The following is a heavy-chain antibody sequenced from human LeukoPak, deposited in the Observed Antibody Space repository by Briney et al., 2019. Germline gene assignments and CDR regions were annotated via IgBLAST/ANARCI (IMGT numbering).Heavy chain of an antibody. CDR1: GFTFSDSY. D-gene: IGHD3-9*01. Sequence: GGSLRLSCAASGFTFSDSYMTWVRQAPGKGVEWVAYISGSGHDINYSDSVKGRFTISRDNAKNTLYLQMNSLRAEDTAVYYCARGVLTGPPPPAYWGQGTLVTVSS. J-gene: IGHJ4*02. CDR3: ARGVLTGPPPPAY. CDR2: ISGSGHDI. V-gene: IGHV3-11*06.